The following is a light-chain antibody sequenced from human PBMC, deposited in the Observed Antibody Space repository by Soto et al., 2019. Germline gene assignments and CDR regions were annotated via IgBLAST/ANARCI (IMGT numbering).Light chain of an antibody. CDR1: SSDVGGYNY. V-gene: IGLV2-8*01. CDR3: SSYAGSNVYV. CDR2: EVS. Sequence: QSALTQPPSASGSPGQSVTISCTGTSSDVGGYNYVSWYQQHPGKAPKLMNYEVSKRPSGVPDRFSGSKSGNTASLTVSGLQAEDEADYYCSSYAGSNVYVFGTGTKLTVL. J-gene: IGLJ1*01.